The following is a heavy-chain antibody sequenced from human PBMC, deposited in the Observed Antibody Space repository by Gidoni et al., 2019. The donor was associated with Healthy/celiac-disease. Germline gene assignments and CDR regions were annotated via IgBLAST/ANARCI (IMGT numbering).Heavy chain of an antibody. CDR3: ARVMKGGYSSSSAYGMDV. D-gene: IGHD6-6*01. CDR2: IIPIFGTA. Sequence: QVQLVQSGAEVKKPGSSVKVSCKASGGTFSSYAISWVRQAPGQGLEWMGGIIPIFGTANYAQKCQGRVTITADESTSTAYMELSSLRSEDTAVYYCARVMKGGYSSSSAYGMDVWGQGTTVTVSS. V-gene: IGHV1-69*01. CDR1: GGTFSSYA. J-gene: IGHJ6*02.